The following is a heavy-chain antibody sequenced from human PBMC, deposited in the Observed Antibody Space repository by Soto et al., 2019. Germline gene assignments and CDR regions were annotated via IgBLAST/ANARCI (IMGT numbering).Heavy chain of an antibody. CDR3: AREEIAAAGNYYYYYGMDV. D-gene: IGHD6-13*01. CDR1: GYSFTSYW. V-gene: IGHV5-10-1*01. Sequence: PGEALKISCKGSGYSFTSYWISWVRQMPGKGLEWMGRIDPRDSYTNYSPSFQGHVTISADKSISTAYLQWSSLKASDTAMYYCAREEIAAAGNYYYYYGMDVWGQGTTVTVSS. CDR2: IDPRDSYT. J-gene: IGHJ6*02.